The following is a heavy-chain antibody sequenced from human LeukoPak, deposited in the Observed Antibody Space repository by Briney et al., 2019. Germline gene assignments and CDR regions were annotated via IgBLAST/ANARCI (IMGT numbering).Heavy chain of an antibody. CDR1: GGTFSSYA. CDR3: ARDLGEPYYYYGMDV. Sequence: GASVKVSCKASGGTFSSYAISWVRQAPGQGLEWMGGITPIFGTANYAQKFQGRVTITADESTSTAYMEPSSLRSEDTAVYYCARDLGEPYYYYGMDVWGKGTTVTVSS. D-gene: IGHD3-16*01. J-gene: IGHJ6*04. CDR2: ITPIFGTA. V-gene: IGHV1-69*13.